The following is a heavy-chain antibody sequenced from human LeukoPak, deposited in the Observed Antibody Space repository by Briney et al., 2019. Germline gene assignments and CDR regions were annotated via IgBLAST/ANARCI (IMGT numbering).Heavy chain of an antibody. V-gene: IGHV3-9*01. CDR3: AKDGDGSSWYPNWFDP. D-gene: IGHD6-13*01. CDR1: GFTFSSYA. J-gene: IGHJ5*02. CDR2: ISWNSGSI. Sequence: GGSLRLSCVASGFTFSSYAMHWVRQAPGKGLEWVSGISWNSGSIGYADSVKGRFTISRDNAKNSLYLQMNSLRAEDTALYYCAKDGDGSSWYPNWFDPWGQGTLVTVSS.